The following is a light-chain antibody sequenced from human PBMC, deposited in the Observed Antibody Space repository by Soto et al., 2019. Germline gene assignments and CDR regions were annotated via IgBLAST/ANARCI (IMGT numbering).Light chain of an antibody. J-gene: IGKJ4*01. CDR3: QQRSNWPPVT. CDR1: QSINRH. Sequence: EIVLTQSPATLSLSPGERPTLSSKAIQSINRHVAWYRQEPGQAPRLLIYDASNRATGIPARFSGSGSGTDFTLTISSLEPEDFGVYCCQQRSNWPPVTFGGGTKVDIK. CDR2: DAS. V-gene: IGKV3-11*01.